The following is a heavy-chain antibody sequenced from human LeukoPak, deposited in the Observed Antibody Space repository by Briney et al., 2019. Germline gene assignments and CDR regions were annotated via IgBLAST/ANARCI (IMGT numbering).Heavy chain of an antibody. CDR2: IYSGGST. D-gene: IGHD6-13*01. Sequence: GGSLRLSCAASGFTVSSNYMSWVRQAPGKGLEWVSVIYSGGSTYYADSVKGRFTISRDNSKNTLYLQMNSLRAEDTAVYYCARDKEAAAGYYTDVWGKGTTVTVSS. J-gene: IGHJ6*03. CDR3: ARDKEAAAGYYTDV. CDR1: GFTVSSNY. V-gene: IGHV3-66*02.